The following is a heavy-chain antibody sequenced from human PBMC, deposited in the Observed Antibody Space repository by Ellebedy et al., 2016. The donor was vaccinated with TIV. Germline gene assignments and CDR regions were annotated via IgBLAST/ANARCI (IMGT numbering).Heavy chain of an antibody. J-gene: IGHJ4*02. D-gene: IGHD2-2*01. CDR2: IGAASDYT. V-gene: IGHV3-23*01. CDR3: AKELVSRSSLSFDY. Sequence: PGGSLRLSCSASGFTFRNHAMAWVRQAPGKGLEWVSAIGAASDYTIYADSVKGRFTTSRDNFMNTLYLGMNSLRAEDTALYYCAKELVSRSSLSFDYWGQGIQVTVSS. CDR1: GFTFRNHA.